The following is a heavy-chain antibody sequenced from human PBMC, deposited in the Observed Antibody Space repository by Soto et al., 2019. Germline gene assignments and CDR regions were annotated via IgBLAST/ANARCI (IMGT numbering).Heavy chain of an antibody. CDR2: ISAYNGNT. V-gene: IGHV1-18*01. D-gene: IGHD2-15*01. J-gene: IGHJ3*02. CDR1: GYTFTSYG. CDR3: AREGCSGGSCYRDAFDI. Sequence: ASVKVSCKASGYTFTSYGISWVRQAPGQGLEWMGWISAYNGNTNYAQKLQGRVTMTTDTSTSTAYMELRSLRSDDTAVYSCAREGCSGGSCYRDAFDIWGQGTMVTVSS.